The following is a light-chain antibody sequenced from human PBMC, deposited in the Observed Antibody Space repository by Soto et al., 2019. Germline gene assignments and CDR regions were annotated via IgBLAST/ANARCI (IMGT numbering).Light chain of an antibody. Sequence: QSALTQPACVSGSPRQSITISCTGTNSDVGSYNLVSWFQQHPGKAPKLVIYEVTKRPSGVSSRFSGSKSGNTASLTISGLQTEDEADYYCGSYASATLIFGGGTKLTVL. CDR1: NSDVGSYNL. CDR2: EVT. CDR3: GSYASATLI. J-gene: IGLJ2*01. V-gene: IGLV2-14*02.